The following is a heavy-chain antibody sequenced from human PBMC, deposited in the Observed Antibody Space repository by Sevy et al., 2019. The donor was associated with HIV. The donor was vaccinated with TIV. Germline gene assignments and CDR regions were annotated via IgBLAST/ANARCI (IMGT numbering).Heavy chain of an antibody. CDR1: GFTFSSYG. D-gene: IGHD4-17*01. CDR3: AKDHYGDYDRWSEGYYYYYGMDV. V-gene: IGHV3-30*18. CDR2: ISYDGSNK. Sequence: GGSLRLSCAASGFTFSSYGMHWVRQAPGKGLEWVAVISYDGSNKYYADSVKGQFTISRNNSKNTQYLQMNSLRAEDTTVHYCAKDHYGDYDRWSEGYYYYYGMDVWGQRTTVTVSS. J-gene: IGHJ6*02.